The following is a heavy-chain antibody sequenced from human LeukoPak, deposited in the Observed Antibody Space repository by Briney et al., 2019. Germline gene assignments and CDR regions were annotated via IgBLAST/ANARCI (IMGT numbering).Heavy chain of an antibody. J-gene: IGHJ4*02. D-gene: IGHD1-1*01. Sequence: GGSLRRSCAASGFTFSTYSVNLVRQAPGKGLEWVSSISSGSTYIYYADSVKGRFTISRDNANNSLYLQMNSLRAEDTAVYFCARGGRYNWNDYYFDYWGQGTLVTVSS. CDR3: ARGGRYNWNDYYFDY. CDR1: GFTFSTYS. V-gene: IGHV3-21*01. CDR2: ISSGSTYI.